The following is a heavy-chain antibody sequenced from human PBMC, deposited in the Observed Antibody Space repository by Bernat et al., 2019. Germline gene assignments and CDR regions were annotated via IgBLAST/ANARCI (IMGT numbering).Heavy chain of an antibody. CDR2: ISRISSHI. CDR3: AGDPADSLTRNWFDS. D-gene: IGHD4-4*01. Sequence: EMQLVESGGGLVKPGGSLRHSCTASGFTFSDFSMNWVRQAPGKGLEWLSYISRISSHIYYADSVKGRFTISSDNAKSTLYLQMNSLRADDTAVYYCAGDPADSLTRNWFDSWGQGTLVTVSS. J-gene: IGHJ5*01. V-gene: IGHV3-21*05. CDR1: GFTFSDFS.